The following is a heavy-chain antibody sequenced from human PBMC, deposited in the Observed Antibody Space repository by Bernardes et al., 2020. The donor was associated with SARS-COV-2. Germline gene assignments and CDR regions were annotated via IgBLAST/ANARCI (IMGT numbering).Heavy chain of an antibody. V-gene: IGHV4-34*01. J-gene: IGHJ4*02. CDR2: IKHDRGP. Sequence: SETLSLTCAGGGGSFSYYWWSWIRQPPGKGLEWIGQIKHDRGPVYTPSLESRVTISLDTSKKQFSLRLNSVTAADTAVYFCARGPLSETHDFDSWGQGTLLTVSS. CDR1: GGSFSYYW. CDR3: ARGPLSETHDFDS. D-gene: IGHD3-10*01.